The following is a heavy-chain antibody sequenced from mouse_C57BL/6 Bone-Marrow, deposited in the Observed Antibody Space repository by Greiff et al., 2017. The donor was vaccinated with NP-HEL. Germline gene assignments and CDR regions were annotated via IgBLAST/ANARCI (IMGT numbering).Heavy chain of an antibody. Sequence: VQLKESGGGLVQPKGSLKLSCAASGFTFNTYAMHWVRQAPGKGLEWVARIRSKSSNYATYYADSVKDRFTISRDDSQSMLYLQMNNLKTEDTAVYYCVRDLGDGYYLYYFDYWGQGTTLTVSS. CDR3: VRDLGDGYYLYYFDY. CDR2: IRSKSSNYAT. V-gene: IGHV10-3*01. J-gene: IGHJ2*01. D-gene: IGHD2-3*01. CDR1: GFTFNTYA.